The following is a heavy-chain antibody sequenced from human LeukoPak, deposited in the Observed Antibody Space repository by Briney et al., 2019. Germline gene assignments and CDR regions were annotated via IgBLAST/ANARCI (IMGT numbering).Heavy chain of an antibody. D-gene: IGHD5-18*01. Sequence: GGSLRLSCAASGFTFSSYGMHWVRQAPGKGLEGVAVISFDGSNKYYADSVKGRFTISRDNSRNTLYLKMNSLRPEDTAVYYCAKGGYSSGYYFDYWGQGTLGTVSS. J-gene: IGHJ4*02. CDR1: GFTFSSYG. V-gene: IGHV3-30*18. CDR3: AKGGYSSGYYFDY. CDR2: ISFDGSNK.